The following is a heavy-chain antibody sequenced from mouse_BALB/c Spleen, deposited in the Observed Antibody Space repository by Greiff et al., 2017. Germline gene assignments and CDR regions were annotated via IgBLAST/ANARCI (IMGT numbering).Heavy chain of an antibody. Sequence: EVKLMESGGGLVQPGGSLKLSCAASGFTFSSYTMSWVRQTPEKRLEWVAYISNGGGSTYYPDTVKGRFTISRDNAKNTLYLQMSSLKSEDTAMYYCARRFNWEDWYFDVWGAGTTVTVSS. J-gene: IGHJ1*01. CDR2: ISNGGGST. D-gene: IGHD4-1*01. CDR1: GFTFSSYT. V-gene: IGHV5-12-2*01. CDR3: ARRFNWEDWYFDV.